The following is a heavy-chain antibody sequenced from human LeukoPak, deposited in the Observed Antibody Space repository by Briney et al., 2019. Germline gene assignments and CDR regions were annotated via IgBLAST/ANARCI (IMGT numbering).Heavy chain of an antibody. D-gene: IGHD6-19*01. Sequence: PSETLSLTCTVSGASISAYSGTWVRQPPGKGLEWIGYIYYTGGTKYNPSLKSRVTISVDTSNNQFSLKLNSVTAADTAVYYCAKDRVGGSGWWLEPNWFDPWGQGTLVTVSS. CDR2: IYYTGGT. J-gene: IGHJ5*02. CDR1: GASISAYS. CDR3: AKDRVGGSGWWLEPNWFDP. V-gene: IGHV4-59*01.